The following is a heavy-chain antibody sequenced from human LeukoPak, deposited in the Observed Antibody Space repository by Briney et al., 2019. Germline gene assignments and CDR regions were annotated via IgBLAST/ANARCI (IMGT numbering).Heavy chain of an antibody. Sequence: SETLSLTCTVSGXSISSYYWSWIRQPPGKGLESIGYIYYSGSTNYNPSLKSRVTISVDTSKNQFSLKLSSVTAADTAVYYCARDPVDCSGGSCYSGGFDYWGQGTLVTVSS. CDR2: IYYSGST. D-gene: IGHD2-15*01. CDR1: GXSISSYY. CDR3: ARDPVDCSGGSCYSGGFDY. J-gene: IGHJ4*02. V-gene: IGHV4-59*01.